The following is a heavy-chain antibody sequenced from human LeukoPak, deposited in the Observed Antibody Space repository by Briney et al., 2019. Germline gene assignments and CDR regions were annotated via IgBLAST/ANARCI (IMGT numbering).Heavy chain of an antibody. V-gene: IGHV3-48*04. J-gene: IGHJ3*02. CDR3: ARLQSDYGDYGCCDAFDI. Sequence: GGSLRLSCAASGFTFSSYSMNWVRQAPGKGLEWVSYISSSSSTIYYADSVKGRFTISRDNAKNSLYLQMNSLRAEDTAVHYCARLQSDYGDYGCCDAFDIWGQGTMVTVSS. D-gene: IGHD4-17*01. CDR1: GFTFSSYS. CDR2: ISSSSSTI.